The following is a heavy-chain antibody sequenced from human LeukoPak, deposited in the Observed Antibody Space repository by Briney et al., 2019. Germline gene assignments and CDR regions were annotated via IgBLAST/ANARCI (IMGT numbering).Heavy chain of an antibody. V-gene: IGHV3-30*02. Sequence: PGGSLRLSCAASGFTFSSYGMRWVRQAPGKGLEWVAFIRYDGSNKYYADSVRGRFTISRDNSKNTLYLQMNSLRAEDTAVYYCAKDQSIAAPTPGSCYWGQGTLVTVSS. CDR3: AKDQSIAAPTPGSCY. J-gene: IGHJ4*02. CDR1: GFTFSSYG. CDR2: IRYDGSNK. D-gene: IGHD6-6*01.